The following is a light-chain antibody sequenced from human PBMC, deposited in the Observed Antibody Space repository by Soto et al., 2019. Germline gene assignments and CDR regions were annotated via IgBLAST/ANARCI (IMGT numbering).Light chain of an antibody. CDR1: QSVSNK. V-gene: IGKV3-15*01. J-gene: IGKJ5*01. CDR2: DTS. Sequence: EIVRTQSPATLSVSPLEIVTRSCMASQSVSNKLGWYQHKPGQAPRLLIYDTSARAAGTPARFTGSGSGTDFTLTISSLQSEHFAVYYCQQYNTWRSISFGQGTRLEI. CDR3: QQYNTWRSIS.